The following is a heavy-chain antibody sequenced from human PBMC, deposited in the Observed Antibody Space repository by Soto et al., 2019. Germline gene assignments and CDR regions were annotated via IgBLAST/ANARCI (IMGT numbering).Heavy chain of an antibody. J-gene: IGHJ4*02. CDR1: GFTFSSYA. V-gene: IGHV3-23*01. Sequence: PGGSLRLSCAASGFTFSSYAMSWVRQAPGKGLEWVPAISGSGGSTYYADSVKGRFTISRDNSKNTLYLQMNSLRAEDTAVYYCAKVAVWWLQRPYYFDYWGQGTLVTVSS. D-gene: IGHD5-12*01. CDR2: ISGSGGST. CDR3: AKVAVWWLQRPYYFDY.